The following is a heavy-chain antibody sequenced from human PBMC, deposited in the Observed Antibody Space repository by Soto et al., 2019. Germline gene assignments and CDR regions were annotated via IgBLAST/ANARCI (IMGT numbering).Heavy chain of an antibody. CDR3: ARGGLRFLEWLFGFDY. CDR1: GYTFTSYY. J-gene: IGHJ4*02. CDR2: INPSGGST. V-gene: IGHV1-46*01. Sequence: ASVKVSCKASGYTFTSYYMHWVRQAPGQGLEWMGIINPSGGSTSYAQKFQGRVTMTRDMSTSTVYMELSSLRSEDTAVYYCARGGLRFLEWLFGFDYWGQGTLVTVSS. D-gene: IGHD3-3*01.